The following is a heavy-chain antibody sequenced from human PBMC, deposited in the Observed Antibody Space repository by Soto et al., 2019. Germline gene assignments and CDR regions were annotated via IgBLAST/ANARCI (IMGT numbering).Heavy chain of an antibody. V-gene: IGHV1-69*10. Sequence: VASVKVSCKASGGTFSSYAFSWVRQAPGQGLEWMGGVTPILGTSNYAQRFQGRVTIIADRSTSTVYMELHSLRSDDTAVYYCARDNPVTSYDFYYGLDVWGQGTTVTVSS. CDR1: GGTFSSYA. CDR3: ARDNPVTSYDFYYGLDV. CDR2: VTPILGTS. J-gene: IGHJ6*02. D-gene: IGHD4-17*01.